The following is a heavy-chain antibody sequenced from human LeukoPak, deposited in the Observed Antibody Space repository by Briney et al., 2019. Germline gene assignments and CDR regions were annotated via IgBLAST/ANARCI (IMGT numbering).Heavy chain of an antibody. CDR3: ARTLRPLHHYYYGMDV. Sequence: GGSLRLSCAVSGLTFSSYGMHWVRQAPGKGLEWVAVISHDGGNKKYADSVKGRFTISRDNAKNSLYLQMNSLRVEDTAVYYCARTLRPLHHYYYGMDVWGQGTTVTVSS. D-gene: IGHD3-16*01. CDR1: GLTFSSYG. V-gene: IGHV3-30*03. J-gene: IGHJ6*02. CDR2: ISHDGGNK.